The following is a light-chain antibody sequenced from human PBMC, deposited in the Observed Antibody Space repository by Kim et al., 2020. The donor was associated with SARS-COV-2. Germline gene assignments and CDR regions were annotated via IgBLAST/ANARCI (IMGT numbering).Light chain of an antibody. CDR1: RGPINTI. Sequence: VKLTCTTRRGPINTISEMDQAQPRDAPRSLMKIEGRGRLHKGSGVPDRFSGSSSGADRYLTISNLQSEDEADYYCETWDSNTHWVFGGRTQLTVL. CDR2: IEGRGRL. V-gene: IGLV4-60*03. CDR3: ETWDSNTHWV. J-gene: IGLJ3*02.